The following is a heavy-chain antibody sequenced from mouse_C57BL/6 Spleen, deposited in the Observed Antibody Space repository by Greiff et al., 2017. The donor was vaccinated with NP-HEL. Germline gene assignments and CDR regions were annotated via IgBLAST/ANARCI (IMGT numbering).Heavy chain of an antibody. CDR1: GFTFSDYG. CDR3: ARNPSYGSSLWYFDV. J-gene: IGHJ1*03. V-gene: IGHV5-17*01. Sequence: EVKLEESGGGLVKPGGSLKLSCAASGFTFSDYGMHWVRQAPEKGLEWVAYISSGSSTIYYADTVKGRFTLSRDNAKNTLFLQMTSLRSEDTAMYYCARNPSYGSSLWYFDVWGTGTTVTVSS. D-gene: IGHD1-1*01. CDR2: ISSGSSTI.